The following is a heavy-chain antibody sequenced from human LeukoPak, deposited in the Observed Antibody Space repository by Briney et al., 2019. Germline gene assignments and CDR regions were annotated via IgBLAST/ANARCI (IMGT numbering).Heavy chain of an antibody. CDR3: ARGGGIAVLGGQNWFDP. CDR2: INHSGST. Sequence: PGGSLRLSCAASGFTFSSYAMSWIRPPPGKGLEWIGEINHSGSTNYNPSLKSRVTISVDTSKNQFSLKQSSVTAADTAVYYCARGGGIAVLGGQNWFDPWGQGTLVTVSS. V-gene: IGHV4-34*01. CDR1: GFTFSSYA. J-gene: IGHJ5*02. D-gene: IGHD6-19*01.